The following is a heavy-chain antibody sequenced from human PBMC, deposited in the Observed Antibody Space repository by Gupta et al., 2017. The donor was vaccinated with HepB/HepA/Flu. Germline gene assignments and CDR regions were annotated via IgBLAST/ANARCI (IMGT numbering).Heavy chain of an antibody. CDR1: GGSFSGYY. CDR2: INHSGST. V-gene: IGHV4-34*01. D-gene: IGHD2-2*02. J-gene: IGHJ4*02. Sequence: QVQLQQWGAGLLKPSETLSLTCAVYGGSFSGYYWSWIRQPPGRGLEWIGEINHSGSTNSNPSLKSRVTISVDTSKNQFSLKLSSVTAADTAVYYCARLHTGYCSSTSCYSAPGYWGQGTLVTVSS. CDR3: ARLHTGYCSSTSCYSAPGY.